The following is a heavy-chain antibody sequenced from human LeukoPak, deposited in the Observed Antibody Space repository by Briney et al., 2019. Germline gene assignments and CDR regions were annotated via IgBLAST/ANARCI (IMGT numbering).Heavy chain of an antibody. CDR1: GFTFSSYA. CDR3: AKGGSSSWPPSPIDY. V-gene: IGHV3-23*01. J-gene: IGHJ4*02. CDR2: ISGSGGST. Sequence: GGSLRLSCAASGFTFSSYAMSCVREAPGKGLEWVSAISGSGGSTYYADSVKGRFTISRDNSKNTLYLQMNSLRAEDTAVYYCAKGGSSSWPPSPIDYWGQGTLVTVSS. D-gene: IGHD6-13*01.